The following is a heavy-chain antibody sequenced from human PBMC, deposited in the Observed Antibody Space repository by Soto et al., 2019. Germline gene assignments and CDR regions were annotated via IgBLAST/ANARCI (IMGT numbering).Heavy chain of an antibody. CDR3: ARAPSLTIFGVVIIAYYGMDV. CDR2: MNPNSGNT. J-gene: IGHJ6*02. V-gene: IGHV1-8*01. D-gene: IGHD3-3*01. CDR1: GYTFTNYD. Sequence: QVQLVQSGAEVKKPGASVKVSCKASGYTFTNYDINWVRQATGQGLEWMGWMNPNSGNTGYSQKFQGRVTMTRNTSISTAYMELSSLRSEDMAVYYCARAPSLTIFGVVIIAYYGMDVWGQGTTVTVSS.